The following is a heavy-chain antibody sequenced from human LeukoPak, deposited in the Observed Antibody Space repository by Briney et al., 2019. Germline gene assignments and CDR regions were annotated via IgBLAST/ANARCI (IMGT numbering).Heavy chain of an antibody. D-gene: IGHD3-10*01. CDR1: GCTFTGYY. J-gene: IGHJ6*03. CDR3: ARDQGGSGNYYYYYMDV. V-gene: IGHV1-2*06. Sequence: ASVKVSCKASGCTFTGYYMHWVRQAPGQGLEWMGRINPNSGGTNYAQKFQGRVTMTRDTSISTAYMELSSLRSDDTAVYYCARDQGGSGNYYYYYMDVWGGGPTVTVSS. CDR2: INPNSGGT.